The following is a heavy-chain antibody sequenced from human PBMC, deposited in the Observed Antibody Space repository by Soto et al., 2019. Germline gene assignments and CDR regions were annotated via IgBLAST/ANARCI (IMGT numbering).Heavy chain of an antibody. Sequence: EVQLVESGGDLVQPGGSLKLSCTGLGFNFSGSALHWVRQPSGTGLEWVGRIRGRAKKYATSYAASVRGRFYLSRDDSKNTAFLQMNSLRDEDTGVYFCCGRGGDSLQDIWGQGTLVTVSS. CDR1: GFNFSGSA. D-gene: IGHD4-17*01. CDR3: CGRGGDSLQDI. J-gene: IGHJ4*02. V-gene: IGHV3-73*01. CDR2: IRGRAKKYAT.